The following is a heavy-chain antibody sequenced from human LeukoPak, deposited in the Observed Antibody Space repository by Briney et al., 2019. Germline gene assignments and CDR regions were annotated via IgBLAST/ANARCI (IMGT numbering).Heavy chain of an antibody. J-gene: IGHJ5*02. Sequence: ASVNVSCKASGYTFTSHYMHWVRQAPGQGLEWMGIINLSGGSISYAQKFQGRGAMTRDTSTRTDSIGMSSPRAVETTACYCARDFRAAAGSYNWFDPWGKGTTVTVSS. CDR1: GYTFTSHY. CDR3: ARDFRAAAGSYNWFDP. V-gene: IGHV1-46*01. CDR2: INLSGGSI. D-gene: IGHD6-13*01.